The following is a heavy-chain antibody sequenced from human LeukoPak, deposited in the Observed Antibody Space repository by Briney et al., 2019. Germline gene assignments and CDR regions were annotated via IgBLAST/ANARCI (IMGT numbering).Heavy chain of an antibody. CDR3: ARRSGIAVAGAFDY. Sequence: GGSLRLSCAASGFTFSNYAMRWVRQAPGKGLEWVSGIGGSGDSTYYADSVKGRFTISRDNSKNTLYLQMNSLRAEDTAVYYCARRSGIAVAGAFDYWGQGTLVTVSS. D-gene: IGHD6-19*01. J-gene: IGHJ4*02. V-gene: IGHV3-23*01. CDR1: GFTFSNYA. CDR2: IGGSGDST.